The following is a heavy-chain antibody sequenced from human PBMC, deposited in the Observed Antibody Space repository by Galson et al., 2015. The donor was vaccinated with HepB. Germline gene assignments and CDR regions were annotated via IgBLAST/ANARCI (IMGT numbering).Heavy chain of an antibody. V-gene: IGHV5-10-1*01. D-gene: IGHD6-13*01. CDR2: IDPNDSQT. J-gene: IGHJ6*03. Sequence: QSGAEVKKPGESLTISCQVSGYSFTSYWINWVRQVPGKGLEWMGRIDPNDSQTRYSPSFQGHVTISSDKSTSTAYLQWSSLKAPDTAIYYCARRYSGIWNGGDFYYYYMDVWGKGTTVTVSS. CDR1: GYSFTSYW. CDR3: ARRYSGIWNGGDFYYYYMDV.